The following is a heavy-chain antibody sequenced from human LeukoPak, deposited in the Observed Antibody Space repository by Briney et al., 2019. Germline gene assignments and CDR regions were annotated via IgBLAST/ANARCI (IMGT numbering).Heavy chain of an antibody. D-gene: IGHD1-20*01. V-gene: IGHV1-69*13. CDR1: GGTFSSYA. Sequence: SVKVSCKASGGTFSSYAISWVRQAPGQGLEWMGGIIPIFGTANYAQKFQGRVTITADESTSTAYMELSSLRSEDTAVYYCARVSYNWNDMGYYFDYWGQGTLVTVSS. CDR2: IIPIFGTA. J-gene: IGHJ4*02. CDR3: ARVSYNWNDMGYYFDY.